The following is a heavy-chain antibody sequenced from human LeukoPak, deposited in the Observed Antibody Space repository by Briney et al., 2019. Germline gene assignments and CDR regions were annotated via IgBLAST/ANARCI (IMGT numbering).Heavy chain of an antibody. D-gene: IGHD4-11*01. CDR2: IKQDGSEK. CDR3: ARDTVTQHYYYGMDV. V-gene: IGHV3-7*05. CDR1: GFTFSIYW. J-gene: IGHJ6*02. Sequence: PGGSLRLSCAASGFTFSIYWMSWVRQAPGKGLEWVANIKQDGSEKYYVDSVKGRFTISRDNANNSLYLQMNSLRAEDTAVYYCARDTVTQHYYYGMDVWGQGTTVTVSS.